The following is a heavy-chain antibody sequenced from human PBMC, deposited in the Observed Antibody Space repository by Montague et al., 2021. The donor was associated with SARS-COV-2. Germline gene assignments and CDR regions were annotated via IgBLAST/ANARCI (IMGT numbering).Heavy chain of an antibody. J-gene: IGHJ4*02. CDR2: FYYSLNT. Sequence: SQTLSLTCTVSGGSFSTYYWNWIRQSPGKGLEWLGYFYYSLNTNYNPSLKGRLTISVDTSENQVSLNLRSVTAADTAVYYCARDSFEAPLFFDFWGQGILVTVSS. V-gene: IGHV4-59*01. D-gene: IGHD3-16*01. CDR1: GGSFSTYY. CDR3: ARDSFEAPLFFDF.